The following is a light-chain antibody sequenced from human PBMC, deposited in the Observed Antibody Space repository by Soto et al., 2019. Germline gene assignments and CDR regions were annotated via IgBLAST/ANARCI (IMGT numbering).Light chain of an antibody. J-gene: IGKJ4*01. CDR3: MQARQAPPT. CDR1: QSLLRRDGYSS. CDR2: LGS. Sequence: DIVMTQSPVSLPVTPGEPAFISCRSSQSLLRRDGYSSVDWYRQKSGQSPQLLIHLGSNRFSGSGSGTDFTLKISIVEAEDVGVYFCMQARQAPPTFGGGTKVELK. V-gene: IGKV2-28*01.